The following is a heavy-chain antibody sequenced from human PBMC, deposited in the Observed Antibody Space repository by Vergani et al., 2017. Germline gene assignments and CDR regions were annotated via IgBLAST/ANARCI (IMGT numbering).Heavy chain of an antibody. D-gene: IGHD2-2*01. V-gene: IGHV4-39*07. Sequence: QLQLQESGPGLVKPSETLSLTCTVSGGSISSSSSYWGWIRQPPGKGLEWIGSIYYSGSTYYNPSLKSRVTISVDTSKNQFSLKLSSVTAADTAVYYCAGSSTTWRYAFDIWGQGTMVTVSS. CDR1: GGSISSSSSY. CDR2: IYYSGST. CDR3: AGSSTTWRYAFDI. J-gene: IGHJ3*02.